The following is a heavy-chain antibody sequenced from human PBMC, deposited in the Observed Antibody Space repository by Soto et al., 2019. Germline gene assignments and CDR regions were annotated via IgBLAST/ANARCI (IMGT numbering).Heavy chain of an antibody. CDR2: IYYNGTT. Sequence: SETLSLTCTVSPDSITSSGYYWGWIRQTPGKGLEWIGSIYYNGTTYYNPSLKSRVFISVDTSKDQFSLRLKSVTVADTATFYCVRHEVAVSGAYNMDVWGRGTTVTVSS. V-gene: IGHV4-39*01. CDR3: VRHEVAVSGAYNMDV. D-gene: IGHD3-22*01. J-gene: IGHJ6*02. CDR1: PDSITSSGYY.